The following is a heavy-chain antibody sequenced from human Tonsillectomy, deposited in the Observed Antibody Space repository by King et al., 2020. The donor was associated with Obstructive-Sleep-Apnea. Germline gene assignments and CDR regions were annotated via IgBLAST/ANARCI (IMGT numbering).Heavy chain of an antibody. V-gene: IGHV3-9*01. CDR1: GFTLDNYA. CDR2: ISWNRGTM. Sequence: EVQLVESGGGLVQPGRVLRLSCAASGFTLDNYAMHWVRQAPGRGLEWFSGISWNRGTMAYGDSVKGRFTISRDNAKKSRYLQMNSLRAEDTAFYYCAKGNSSWYLGSWGQGTLVTVSS. CDR3: AKGNSSWYLGS. D-gene: IGHD6-13*01. J-gene: IGHJ5*02.